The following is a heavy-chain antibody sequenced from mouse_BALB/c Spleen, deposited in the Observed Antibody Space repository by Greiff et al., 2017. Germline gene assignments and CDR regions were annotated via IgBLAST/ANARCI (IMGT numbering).Heavy chain of an antibody. CDR2: ISSGGSYT. J-gene: IGHJ2*01. CDR3: TSVYYDYDFDY. Sequence: EVKLMESGGGLVKPGGSLKLSCAASGFAFSSYDMSWVRQTPEKRLEWVATISSGGSYTYYPDSVKGRFTISRDNAKNTLYLQMSSLKSEDTAMYYCTSVYYDYDFDYWGQGTTLTVSS. D-gene: IGHD2-4*01. CDR1: GFAFSSYD. V-gene: IGHV5-6-4*01.